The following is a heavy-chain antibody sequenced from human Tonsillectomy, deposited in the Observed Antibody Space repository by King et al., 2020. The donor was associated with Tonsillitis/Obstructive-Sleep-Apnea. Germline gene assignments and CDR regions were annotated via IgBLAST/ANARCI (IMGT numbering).Heavy chain of an antibody. CDR2: IYSGGST. Sequence: VQLVESGGGLIQPGGSLRLSCAASGFTVSSNYMSWVRQAPGKGLEWVSVIYSGGSTYYADTVKGRFTISRDNSKNTLYLQMNSLRAEDTAVYYCARAGIAAAGYYFDYWGQGTLVTVSS. J-gene: IGHJ4*02. CDR1: GFTVSSNY. CDR3: ARAGIAAAGYYFDY. V-gene: IGHV3-53*01. D-gene: IGHD6-13*01.